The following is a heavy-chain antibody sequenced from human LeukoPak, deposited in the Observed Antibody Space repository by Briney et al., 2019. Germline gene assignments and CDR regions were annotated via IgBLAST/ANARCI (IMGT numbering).Heavy chain of an antibody. CDR3: AKDNGLWFGEDTNLTLDY. D-gene: IGHD3-10*01. J-gene: IGHJ4*02. Sequence: PGGSLRLSCAASGFTFSSYGMSWVRQAPGKGLEWVSAISGSGGSTYYADSVKGRSTISRDNSKNTLYLQMNSLRAEDTAVYYCAKDNGLWFGEDTNLTLDYWGQGTLVTVSS. CDR1: GFTFSSYG. CDR2: ISGSGGST. V-gene: IGHV3-23*01.